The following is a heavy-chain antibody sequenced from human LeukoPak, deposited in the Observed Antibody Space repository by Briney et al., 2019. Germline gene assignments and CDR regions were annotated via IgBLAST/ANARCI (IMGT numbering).Heavy chain of an antibody. Sequence: ASVMVSCKASGYTFTGYYMHWVRQAPGQGLEWMGWINPNSGGTNYAQKFQGRVTMTRDTSISTAYMELSRLRSDDTAVYYCARGGVVPAAIPLPDSWFDPWGQGTLVTVSS. J-gene: IGHJ5*02. CDR1: GYTFTGYY. V-gene: IGHV1-2*02. CDR2: INPNSGGT. CDR3: ARGGVVPAAIPLPDSWFDP. D-gene: IGHD2-2*02.